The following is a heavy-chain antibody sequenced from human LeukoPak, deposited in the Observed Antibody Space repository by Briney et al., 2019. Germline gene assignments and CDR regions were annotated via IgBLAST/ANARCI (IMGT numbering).Heavy chain of an antibody. V-gene: IGHV1-18*01. CDR1: GYSFSSHG. J-gene: IGHJ4*02. CDR3: SRSVDYALDY. D-gene: IGHD4-17*01. Sequence: GASVKVSCKASGYSFSSHGISWVRQAPGQGLEWMGWVSIYSGNTNYAQKFQGRVTMTTDTSTTTVYMEVRSLRFDDAAVYYCSRSVDYALDYWSQGTLVTVSS. CDR2: VSIYSGNT.